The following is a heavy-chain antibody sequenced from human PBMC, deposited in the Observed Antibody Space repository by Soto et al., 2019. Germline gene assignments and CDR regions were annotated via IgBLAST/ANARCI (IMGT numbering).Heavy chain of an antibody. CDR1: GGTFSNYA. J-gene: IGHJ4*02. CDR2: IIPLFGTP. D-gene: IGHD1-26*01. CDR3: ARGWETVGTTTPFAY. Sequence: QVQLVQSGAEVKKPGSSVKVSCKASGGTFSNYAINWVRQAPGQGLEWMGGIIPLFGTPNSAQKFQGRVTFTAHKSTSRAYMELRSLRSDDTAVYYCARGWETVGTTTPFAYWGQGTLVTVSS. V-gene: IGHV1-69*06.